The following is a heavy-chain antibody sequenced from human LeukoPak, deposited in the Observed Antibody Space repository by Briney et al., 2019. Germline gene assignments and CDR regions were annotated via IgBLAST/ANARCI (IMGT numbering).Heavy chain of an antibody. CDR2: INHSGST. Sequence: SETLSLTCAVYGGSFSGYYWSWIRQPPGKGLEWIGEINHSGSTNYNPSLKSRVTISVDTSKNQFSLKLSSVTAADTAVYYCARWSSGWVDYWGQGTLVTVSS. CDR1: GGSFSGYY. V-gene: IGHV4-34*01. J-gene: IGHJ4*02. CDR3: ARWSSGWVDY. D-gene: IGHD6-25*01.